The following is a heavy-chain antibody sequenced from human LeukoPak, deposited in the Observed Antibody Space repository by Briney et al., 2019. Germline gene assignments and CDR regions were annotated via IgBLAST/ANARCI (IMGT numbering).Heavy chain of an antibody. Sequence: SETLSLTCTISGYSISGGYYWGWIRQPPGKGLEWTGSIYHSGSTYYNPSLKSRVTISVDTSKIQFSLKVSSVTAADTAVYYCARSPAAIAWFDPWGQGTLVTVSS. CDR3: ARSPAAIAWFDP. CDR2: IYHSGST. J-gene: IGHJ5*02. D-gene: IGHD2-2*01. V-gene: IGHV4-38-2*02. CDR1: GYSISGGYY.